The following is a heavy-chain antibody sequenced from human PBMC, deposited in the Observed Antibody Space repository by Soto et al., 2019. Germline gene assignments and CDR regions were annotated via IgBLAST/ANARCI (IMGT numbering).Heavy chain of an antibody. CDR1: GYTFTSYG. V-gene: IGHV1-18*01. CDR2: ISAYNGNT. J-gene: IGHJ5*02. CDR3: ARDREIAVVENWFDP. D-gene: IGHD6-19*01. Sequence: ASVKVSCKASGYTFTSYGISWVRQAPGQGLEWMGWISAYNGNTNYAQKLQGRVTMTTDKSTSTAYMELRSLRSDDTAVYYCARDREIAVVENWFDPWGQGTLVTVSS.